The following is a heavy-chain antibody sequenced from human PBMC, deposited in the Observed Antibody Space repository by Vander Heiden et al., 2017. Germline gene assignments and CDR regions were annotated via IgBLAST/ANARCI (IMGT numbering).Heavy chain of an antibody. CDR3: AKVKWLLSANDDAFDI. J-gene: IGHJ3*02. CDR2: ISYDGSNK. D-gene: IGHD3-3*01. CDR1: GFTFSSSG. V-gene: IGHV3-30*18. Sequence: QVQLVESGGGVVQPGRSLRLSCAASGFTFSSSGMHWVRQAPGKGLEWVAVISYDGSNKYYADSVKGRFTISRDNSKNTLYLQMNSLRAEDTAVYYCAKVKWLLSANDDAFDIWGQGTMVTVSS.